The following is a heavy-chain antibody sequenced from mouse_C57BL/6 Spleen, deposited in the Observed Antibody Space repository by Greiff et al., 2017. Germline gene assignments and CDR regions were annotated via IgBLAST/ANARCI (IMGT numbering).Heavy chain of an antibody. CDR2: INPSNGGT. Sequence: VQLQQPGPELVKPGASVKLSCKASGYTFTSYWMHWVKQRPGQGLEWIGNINPSNGGTNYNEKFKSKATLTVDKSSRPAYMQLSSLTSEDSAVYYCARTGSPEHFDVWGTGTTVTVSS. CDR3: ARTGSPEHFDV. J-gene: IGHJ1*03. CDR1: GYTFTSYW. V-gene: IGHV1-53*01.